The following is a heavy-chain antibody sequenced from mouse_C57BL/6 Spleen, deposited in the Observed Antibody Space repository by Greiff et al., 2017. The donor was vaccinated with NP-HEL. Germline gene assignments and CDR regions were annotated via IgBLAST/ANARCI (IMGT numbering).Heavy chain of an antibody. V-gene: IGHV5-16*01. CDR1: GFTFSDYY. D-gene: IGHD4-1*01. CDR3: ARDDGLGRAMDY. CDR2: INYDGSST. Sequence: EVKLMESEGGLVQPGSSMKLSCTASGFTFSDYYMAWVRQVPEKGLEWVANINYDGSSTYYLDSLKSRFIISRDNAKNILYLQMSSLKSEDTATYYCARDDGLGRAMDYWGQGTSVTVSS. J-gene: IGHJ4*01.